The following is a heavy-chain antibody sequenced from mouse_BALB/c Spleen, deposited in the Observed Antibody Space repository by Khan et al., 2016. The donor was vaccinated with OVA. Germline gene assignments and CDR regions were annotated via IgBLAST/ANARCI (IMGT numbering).Heavy chain of an antibody. CDR2: IGPGSSNA. Sequence: DLVKPGASVKLSCKASGYTFTSYWINWIKQRPGQGLEWIGRIGPGSSNAYYNDMFKDKATLTVDTSSNTAYIQLSSLSSEDSAVYCCARENYYCRSCYAMDYWGQGTSVTVSA. CDR3: ARENYYCRSCYAMDY. J-gene: IGHJ4*01. CDR1: GYTFTSYW. V-gene: IGHV1S41*01. D-gene: IGHD1-1*01.